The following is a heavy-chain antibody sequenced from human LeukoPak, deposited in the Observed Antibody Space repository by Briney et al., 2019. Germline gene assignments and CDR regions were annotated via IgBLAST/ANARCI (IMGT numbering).Heavy chain of an antibody. CDR2: INQDGSKR. D-gene: IGHD2-2*01. CDR1: GFSFSDYW. CDR3: TRDPECSTSSCLDAFDI. J-gene: IGHJ3*02. V-gene: IGHV3-7*01. Sequence: GGSLRLSCAASGFSFSDYWMTWVREAPGKGLEWVANINQDGSKRFYVDSVKGRFTISRDNARNSLYLQLDSLRAEDTAVYYCTRDPECSTSSCLDAFDIWGQGTTVTVS.